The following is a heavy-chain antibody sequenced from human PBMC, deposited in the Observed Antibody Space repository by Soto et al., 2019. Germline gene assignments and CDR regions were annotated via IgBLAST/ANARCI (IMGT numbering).Heavy chain of an antibody. J-gene: IGHJ3*02. D-gene: IGHD6-6*01. V-gene: IGHV1-8*01. Sequence: ASVKVSCKASGYTFTSYDINWVRQATGQGLEWMGWMNPNSGNTGCAQKFQGRVTMTRNTSISTAYMELSSLRSEDTAVYYCATPYSSSPEEVDAFDIWGQGTMVTVSS. CDR1: GYTFTSYD. CDR2: MNPNSGNT. CDR3: ATPYSSSPEEVDAFDI.